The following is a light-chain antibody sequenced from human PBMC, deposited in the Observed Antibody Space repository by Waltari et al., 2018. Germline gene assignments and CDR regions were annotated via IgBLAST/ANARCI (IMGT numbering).Light chain of an antibody. CDR1: SSDVGSYKL. CDR3: CSYAGSSTVK. Sequence: QSALTQPASVSGSPGQSITISCTGTSSDVGSYKLVSWYQQHPGKAPRLMIYAASNRPSGSSHRFSGPKSGNTASLTISGLQAEDEAAYYCCSYAGSSTVKFGEGTYLTVL. CDR2: AAS. V-gene: IGLV2-23*01. J-gene: IGLJ2*01.